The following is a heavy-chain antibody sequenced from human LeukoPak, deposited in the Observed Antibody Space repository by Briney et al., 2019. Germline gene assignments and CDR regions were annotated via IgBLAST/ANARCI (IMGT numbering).Heavy chain of an antibody. J-gene: IGHJ3*02. Sequence: PGGSLRLSCAASGFTFSGYSMNWVRQAPGKGLEWVSSISSSSSYIYYADSVKGRFTISRDNAKNSLYLQMNSLRAEDTAVYYCAVLEYGGSIDAFDIWGQGTMVTVSS. V-gene: IGHV3-21*01. CDR1: GFTFSGYS. CDR3: AVLEYGGSIDAFDI. D-gene: IGHD3-3*01. CDR2: ISSSSSYI.